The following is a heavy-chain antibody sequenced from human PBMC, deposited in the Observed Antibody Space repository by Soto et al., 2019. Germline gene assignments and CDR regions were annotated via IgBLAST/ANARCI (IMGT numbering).Heavy chain of an antibody. D-gene: IGHD2-15*01. J-gene: IGHJ6*02. Sequence: SETLSLTCAVYGGSFSGYYWSWIRQPPGKGLEWIGEINHSGSTNYNPSLKSRVTISVDTSKNQFSLKLSSVTAADTAVYYCARGQRCSGGSCYSRNYYYGMGVWGQGNTVTVSS. V-gene: IGHV4-34*01. CDR1: GGSFSGYY. CDR3: ARGQRCSGGSCYSRNYYYGMGV. CDR2: INHSGST.